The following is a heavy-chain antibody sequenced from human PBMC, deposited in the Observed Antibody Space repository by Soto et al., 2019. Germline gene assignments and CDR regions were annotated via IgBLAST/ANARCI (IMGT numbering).Heavy chain of an antibody. J-gene: IGHJ6*02. CDR3: ARVNYDFWSGPAPYYYYYGMDV. V-gene: IGHV4-59*01. D-gene: IGHD3-3*01. CDR2: IYYSGST. CDR1: GGSISSYY. Sequence: PSETLSLTCTVSGGSISSYYWSWTRQPPGKGLEWIGYIYYSGSTNYNPSLKSRVTISVDTSKNQFSLKLSSVTAADTAVYYCARVNYDFWSGPAPYYYYYGMDVWGQGTTVTVSS.